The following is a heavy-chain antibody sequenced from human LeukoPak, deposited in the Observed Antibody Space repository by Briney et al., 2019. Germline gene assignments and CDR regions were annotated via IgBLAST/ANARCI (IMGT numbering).Heavy chain of an antibody. Sequence: PSETLSLTCAVYGGSFSGYYWSWIRQPPGKGLEWIGEINHSGSTNYNPSLKSRVTISVDTSKNQFSLKLSSVTAADTAVYYCARGPRREDFWSGHYTKPFDYWGQGTLVTVSS. CDR1: GGSFSGYY. CDR3: ARGPRREDFWSGHYTKPFDY. V-gene: IGHV4-34*01. CDR2: INHSGST. J-gene: IGHJ4*02. D-gene: IGHD3-3*01.